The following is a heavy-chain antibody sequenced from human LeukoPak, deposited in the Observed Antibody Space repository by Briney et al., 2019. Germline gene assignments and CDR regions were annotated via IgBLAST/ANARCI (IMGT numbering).Heavy chain of an antibody. D-gene: IGHD6-19*01. Sequence: GGSLRLYCAASGFTFNIYWMSWVRQTPGKGLEWVSYISSSGNAIYYADSVKGRFTISRDNAKNSLYLQMNSLRAEDTAVYYCASQTCPGGWYEPLYFDYWGQGTLVTVSS. V-gene: IGHV3-48*04. J-gene: IGHJ4*02. CDR2: ISSSGNAI. CDR1: GFTFNIYW. CDR3: ASQTCPGGWYEPLYFDY.